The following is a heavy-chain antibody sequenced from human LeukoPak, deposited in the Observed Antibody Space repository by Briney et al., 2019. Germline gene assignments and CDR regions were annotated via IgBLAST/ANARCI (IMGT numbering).Heavy chain of an antibody. V-gene: IGHV1-2*06. J-gene: IGHJ4*02. CDR1: GYTFTSYY. CDR3: ARVSGSYSPKQYYFDY. D-gene: IGHD1-26*01. Sequence: ASVKVSCKASGYTFTSYYMRWVRQAPGQGLEWMGRINPNSGGTNYAQKFQGRVTMTRDTSISTAYMELSRLRSDDTAVYYCARVSGSYSPKQYYFDYWGQGTLVTVSS. CDR2: INPNSGGT.